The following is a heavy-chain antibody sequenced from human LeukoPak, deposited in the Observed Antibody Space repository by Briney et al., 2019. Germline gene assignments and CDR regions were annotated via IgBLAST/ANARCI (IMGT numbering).Heavy chain of an antibody. CDR1: GLSFSNAW. J-gene: IGHJ3*02. V-gene: IGHV3-23*01. CDR3: AKGSREWEVLDAFDI. CDR2: ISGSGARR. Sequence: GGSLRLSCTASGLSFSNAWMSWVRQAPGKGLEWVSGISGSGARRDYADSVKGRFTISRDNAKNTLYLQMNSLRAEDTAVYYCAKGSREWEVLDAFDIWGQGTMVTVSS. D-gene: IGHD1-26*01.